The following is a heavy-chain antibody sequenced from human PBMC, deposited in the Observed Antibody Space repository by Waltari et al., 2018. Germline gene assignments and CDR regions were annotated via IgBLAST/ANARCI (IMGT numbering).Heavy chain of an antibody. Sequence: QLQVEESGGGVVRAGMSLRLSCSSSALTFSSYCVHWVRQAPGRGREWVGLISYDGNDKVYGDSVKGRFILSRDNSKNTIHLQMNSLRTEDTAVYYCAQGGRDSSWYWREWGQGTLVTVSS. CDR2: ISYDGNDK. CDR3: AQGGRDSSWYWRE. V-gene: IGHV3-30*18. J-gene: IGHJ4*02. D-gene: IGHD6-13*01. CDR1: ALTFSSYC.